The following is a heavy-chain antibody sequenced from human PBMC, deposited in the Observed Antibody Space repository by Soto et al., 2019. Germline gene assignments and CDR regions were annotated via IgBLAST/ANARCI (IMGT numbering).Heavy chain of an antibody. D-gene: IGHD3-16*01. CDR2: IYSYGAT. V-gene: IGHV3-13*01. CDR3: ARTKSENADYGFDI. Sequence: GGSLRLSCTVSGFTFGASDMRWVRHVAGKGLEWISAIYSYGATNYSLSARLRFTVFRDNASGSLHLHMISLGDRETTVLYGARTKSENADYGFDIWVQRRVVTVS. J-gene: IGHJ4*02. CDR1: GFTFGASD.